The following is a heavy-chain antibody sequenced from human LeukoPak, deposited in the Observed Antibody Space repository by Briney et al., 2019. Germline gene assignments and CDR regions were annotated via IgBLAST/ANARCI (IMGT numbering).Heavy chain of an antibody. J-gene: IGHJ6*03. CDR3: ARAERDSSSKYSYFYYMDV. V-gene: IGHV3-11*01. Sequence: GSLRLSCAASGFIFSDYYMNRVRQAPGKGLEWLSYMSNTGNTIYYADSVKGRFTISRDNAENSLYLQMNGLRAEDTAVYYCARAERDSSSKYSYFYYMDVWGDGASVTVSS. CDR1: GFIFSDYY. D-gene: IGHD6-6*01. CDR2: MSNTGNTI.